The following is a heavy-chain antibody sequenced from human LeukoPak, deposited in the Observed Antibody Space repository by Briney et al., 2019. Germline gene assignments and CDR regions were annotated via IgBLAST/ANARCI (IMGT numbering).Heavy chain of an antibody. D-gene: IGHD1-14*01. J-gene: IGHJ4*02. CDR2: IWSDGSKK. CDR1: GFTVSSNY. CDR3: ARDRTAAHYSDY. V-gene: IGHV3-33*08. Sequence: PGGSLRLSCAASGFTVSSNYMSWVRQAPGKGLEWVALIWSDGSKKWYADSVKGRFTISRDNSKSTLFLQMNSLTAEDTGVYYCARDRTAAHYSDYWGQGALVTVSS.